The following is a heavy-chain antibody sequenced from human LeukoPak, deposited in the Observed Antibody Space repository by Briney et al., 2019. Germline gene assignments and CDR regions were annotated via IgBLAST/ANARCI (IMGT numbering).Heavy chain of an antibody. V-gene: IGHV3-30-3*01. CDR1: GLTFSSYA. D-gene: IGHD2-15*01. CDR3: ARGTGRDIPGGDWFDP. CDR2: ISYDGSNK. J-gene: IGHJ5*02. Sequence: PGGSLRLSCAASGLTFSSYAMHWVRQAPGKGLEWVAVISYDGSNKYYADSVKGRFTISRDNSKNTLYLQMNSLRAEDTAVYYCARGTGRDIPGGDWFDPWGQGTLVTVSS.